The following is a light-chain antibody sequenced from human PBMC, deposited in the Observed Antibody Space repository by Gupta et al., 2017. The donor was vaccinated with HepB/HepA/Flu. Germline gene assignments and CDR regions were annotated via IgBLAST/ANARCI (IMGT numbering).Light chain of an antibody. J-gene: IGKJ2*01. V-gene: IGKV1-16*02. Sequence: DIKMTHPPSSLSASVGDRLTITCRASQVISSYLAWFQQKPVQAPKSLIYAASSVSSGVPSKFNASGSGTDFTLTISSLQPEDFANYYCLQYASYPRTFAQGTKIEIK. CDR1: QVISSY. CDR3: LQYASYPRT. CDR2: AAS.